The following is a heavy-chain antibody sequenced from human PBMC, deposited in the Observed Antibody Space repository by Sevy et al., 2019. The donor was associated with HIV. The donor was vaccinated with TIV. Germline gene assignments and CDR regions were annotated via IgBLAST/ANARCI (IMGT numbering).Heavy chain of an antibody. CDR1: GFTFSSYG. D-gene: IGHD6-19*01. Sequence: GGSLRLSCAASGFTFSSYGMHWVRQAPGKGLEWVAFIRYDGSNKYYADSVKGRFHISRDNSKNTLYLQMNSLRAVDTAVYYCAKDGSVAGFFDYWGQGTLVTVSS. V-gene: IGHV3-30*02. CDR3: AKDGSVAGFFDY. CDR2: IRYDGSNK. J-gene: IGHJ4*02.